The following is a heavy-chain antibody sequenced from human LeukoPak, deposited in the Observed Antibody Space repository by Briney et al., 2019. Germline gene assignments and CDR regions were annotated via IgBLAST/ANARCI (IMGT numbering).Heavy chain of an antibody. Sequence: ASVKVSCKASGGTFSSYAISWVRQAPGQGLEWMGGIIPIFGTANYAQKFQGRVTITADESTSTAYMELSSLRSEDTAVYYCARRGDGYPFAQFDIWGQGTMVTVSS. CDR1: GGTFSSYA. J-gene: IGHJ3*02. CDR3: ARRGDGYPFAQFDI. CDR2: IIPIFGTA. D-gene: IGHD5-24*01. V-gene: IGHV1-69*13.